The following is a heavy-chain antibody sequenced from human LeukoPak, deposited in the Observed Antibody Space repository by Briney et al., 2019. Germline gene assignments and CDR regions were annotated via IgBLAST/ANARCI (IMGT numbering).Heavy chain of an antibody. D-gene: IGHD4-17*01. CDR1: GFTFVTYS. CDR2: ISYDGSNK. V-gene: IGHV3-30-3*01. CDR3: ATREDYGPVEPPDY. J-gene: IGHJ4*02. Sequence: GGSLRLSCAASGFTFVTYSMHWVRQAPGKGREGVAVISYDGSNKYYADSVKGRFTISRDNSKNTLYLQMNSLRTEDTAVYYCATREDYGPVEPPDYWGQGTLVTVSS.